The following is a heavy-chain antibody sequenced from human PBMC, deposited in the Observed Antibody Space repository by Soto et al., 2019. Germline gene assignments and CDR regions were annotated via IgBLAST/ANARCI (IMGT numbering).Heavy chain of an antibody. Sequence: PTLENNTEILTQTLNFSGLPISKKGMGVGWIRQPPGKALEWLSLIYWDDDKRYSPSLESRLSITKDTSKSQVVLTMTNMESVDTGTYYCAHSPPPTGAPGTYFSFDYWGQGILVTSPQ. J-gene: IGHJ4*02. D-gene: IGHD6-13*01. CDR2: IYWDDDK. CDR1: GLPISKKGMG. V-gene: IGHV2-5*02. CDR3: AHSPPPTGAPGTYFSFDY.